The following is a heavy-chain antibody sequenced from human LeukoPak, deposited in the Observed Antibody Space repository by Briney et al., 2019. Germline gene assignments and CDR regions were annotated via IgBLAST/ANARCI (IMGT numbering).Heavy chain of an antibody. D-gene: IGHD4-23*01. CDR1: GGSISSYY. Sequence: SETLSLTCTVSGGSISSYYWSWIRQPPGKGLEWIGYIYYSGSTNYNPSLKSRVTISVDRSKSQFSLKMSSVTAADTAVYYCAREGNDYGGNSIDYWGQGTLVTVS. V-gene: IGHV4-59*01. CDR2: IYYSGST. CDR3: AREGNDYGGNSIDY. J-gene: IGHJ4*02.